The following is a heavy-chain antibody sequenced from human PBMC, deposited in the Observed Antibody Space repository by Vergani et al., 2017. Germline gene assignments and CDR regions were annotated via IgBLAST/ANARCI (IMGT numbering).Heavy chain of an antibody. J-gene: IGHJ6*02. CDR3: AKGVQLWSRDYYYGMDV. D-gene: IGHD5-18*01. Sequence: EVQLVESGGGVVQPGGSLRLSCAAPGFTFDDYAMHWVRQAPGKGLEWVFLISGDGGSTYYADSVKGRFPISRENSKNSLYLQMNSLRTEDTALYYCAKGVQLWSRDYYYGMDVWGQGTTVTVSS. CDR1: GFTFDDYA. CDR2: ISGDGGST. V-gene: IGHV3-43*02.